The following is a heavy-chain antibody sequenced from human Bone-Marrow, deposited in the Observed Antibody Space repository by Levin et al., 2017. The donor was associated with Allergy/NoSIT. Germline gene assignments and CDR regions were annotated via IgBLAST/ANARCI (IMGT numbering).Heavy chain of an antibody. J-gene: IGHJ4*02. D-gene: IGHD1-26*01. V-gene: IGHV1-69*13. CDR3: ARDYPGVGATFDY. CDR2: IIPIFDKA. CDR1: GGTFSNYV. Sequence: GASVKVSCKASGGTFSNYVISWLRQAPGQGLEWMGGIIPIFDKANYAQKFQGRLTITADDSTSTAYMELNSLRSEDTAVYYCARDYPGVGATFDYWGQGTLLTVSS.